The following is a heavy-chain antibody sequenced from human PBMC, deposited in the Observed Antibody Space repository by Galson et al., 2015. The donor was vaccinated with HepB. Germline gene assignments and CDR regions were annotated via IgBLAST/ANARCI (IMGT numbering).Heavy chain of an antibody. D-gene: IGHD6-13*01. CDR3: TRLGDRSGYSSR. V-gene: IGHV3-73*01. Sequence: SLRLSCAASGFTFSGSAIHWVRQTSGKGLEWVGRIRSKASNYATAYAASLKGRFTISRDDSKNTAYLHMKSLKTEDTAVYYCTRLGDRSGYSSRWGQGTLVTVSS. CDR2: IRSKASNYAT. J-gene: IGHJ4*02. CDR1: GFTFSGSA.